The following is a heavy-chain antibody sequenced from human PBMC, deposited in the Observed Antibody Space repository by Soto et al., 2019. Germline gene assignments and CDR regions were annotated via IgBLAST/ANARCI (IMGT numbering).Heavy chain of an antibody. J-gene: IGHJ5*02. CDR3: ARDAYYDSSGYTQGWFDP. CDR2: ISSSSIYI. Sequence: EVQLVESGGGLVKPGGSLRLSCAASGFTFSSYSMNWVRQAPGKGLEWVSSISSSSIYIYYADSVKGRFTISRDNANNSLYLQMNSLRAEDTAVYYCARDAYYDSSGYTQGWFDPWGQGTLVTVSS. CDR1: GFTFSSYS. D-gene: IGHD3-22*01. V-gene: IGHV3-21*01.